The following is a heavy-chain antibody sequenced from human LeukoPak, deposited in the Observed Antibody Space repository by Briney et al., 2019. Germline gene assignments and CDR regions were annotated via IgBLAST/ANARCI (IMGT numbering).Heavy chain of an antibody. CDR3: ARDRGTVTTRGGYSDY. CDR2: INPSGGST. V-gene: IGHV1-46*01. Sequence: ASVKVSCKASGYTFTSYYMHWVRQAPGQGLEWMGIINPSGGSTSYAQKFQGRVTMTRDMSTSTVYMELSSLRSEDTAVYYCARDRGTVTTRGGYSDYWGQGTLVTVSS. CDR1: GYTFTSYY. J-gene: IGHJ4*02. D-gene: IGHD4-11*01.